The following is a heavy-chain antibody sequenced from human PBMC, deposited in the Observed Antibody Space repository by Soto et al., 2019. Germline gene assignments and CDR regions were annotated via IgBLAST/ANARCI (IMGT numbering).Heavy chain of an antibody. Sequence: QVQLVESGGGVVQPGRSLRLSCAASGFTFSSYGMHWVRQAPGKGLEWVAVLSYDGSNKYYADSVKGRFTITRDNSKNTLYLQMNSLRAEDTGVYYCAKARIQLRGGDLFDYWGQGTLVTVSS. CDR2: LSYDGSNK. J-gene: IGHJ4*02. V-gene: IGHV3-30*18. D-gene: IGHD5-18*01. CDR1: GFTFSSYG. CDR3: AKARIQLRGGDLFDY.